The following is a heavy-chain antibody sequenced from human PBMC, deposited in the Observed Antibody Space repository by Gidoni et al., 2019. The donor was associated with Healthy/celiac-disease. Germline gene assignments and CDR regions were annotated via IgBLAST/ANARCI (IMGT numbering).Heavy chain of an antibody. Sequence: QVQLQESGPGLVKPSETLSLTCPVSGGSISSYYWSWIRQPPGKGLEWIGYIYYRGSTNYNPSLKSRVTISVDTSKNQFSLKLSSVTAADTAVYYCARDPRRGAFDIWGQGTMVTVSS. J-gene: IGHJ3*02. CDR1: GGSISSYY. V-gene: IGHV4-59*01. CDR2: IYYRGST. CDR3: ARDPRRGAFDI.